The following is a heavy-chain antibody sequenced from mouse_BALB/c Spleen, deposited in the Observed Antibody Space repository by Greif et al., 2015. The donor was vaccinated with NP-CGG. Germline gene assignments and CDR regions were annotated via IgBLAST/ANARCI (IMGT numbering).Heavy chain of an antibody. J-gene: IGHJ2*01. CDR3: ARRYGSSYNFDY. CDR2: ISSGGSYT. CDR1: GFTFSSYA. V-gene: IGHV5-9-1*01. D-gene: IGHD1-1*01. Sequence: EVNVVESGGGLVRPGGSLKLSCAASGFTFSSYAMSWVRQTPEKRLEWVATISSGGSYTYYPDGVKGRFTISRDNAKNTLYLQMSSLRSEDTAMYYCARRYGSSYNFDYWGQGTTLTVSS.